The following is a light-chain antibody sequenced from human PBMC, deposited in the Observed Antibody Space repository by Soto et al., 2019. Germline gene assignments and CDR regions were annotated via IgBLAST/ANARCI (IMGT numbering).Light chain of an antibody. CDR2: DVS. CDR1: ISDVGGYNY. CDR3: SSYTRSSTYVV. J-gene: IGLJ2*01. V-gene: IGLV2-14*03. Sequence: QSALTQPASLSGSPGQSITISCTGTISDVGGYNYVSWYQHHPGKAPKLMIYDVSNRPSGVSNRFSGSKSGNTASLTISGLQAEDEADYYCSSYTRSSTYVVFGGGTKVTVL.